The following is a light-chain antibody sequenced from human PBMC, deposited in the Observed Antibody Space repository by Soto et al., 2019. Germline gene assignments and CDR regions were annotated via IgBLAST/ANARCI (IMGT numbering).Light chain of an antibody. CDR3: QQYNSYSPYT. V-gene: IGKV1-5*03. Sequence: DIQMTQSPSTLSASVGDRVTITCRASQSISSWLAWYQQKPGKAPKLLIYKASSLESGVPSRFSGSGSGTEFTLTIISRQPDDFATYYCQQYNSYSPYTFGQGTKLEIK. CDR2: KAS. CDR1: QSISSW. J-gene: IGKJ2*01.